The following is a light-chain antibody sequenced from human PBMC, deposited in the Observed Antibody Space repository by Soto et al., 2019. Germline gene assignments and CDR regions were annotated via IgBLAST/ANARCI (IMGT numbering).Light chain of an antibody. CDR3: QQYGRSAGT. CDR1: QSVSSSY. J-gene: IGKJ1*01. Sequence: EIVLTQSPGTLSLSPGERATLSCRASQSVSSSYLAWYQQKPGQAPRLLISGASSRATGIPDRFSGSGSGTDFTLTISRLEPEDFAVYYCQQYGRSAGTFGQGTKVEIK. V-gene: IGKV3-20*01. CDR2: GAS.